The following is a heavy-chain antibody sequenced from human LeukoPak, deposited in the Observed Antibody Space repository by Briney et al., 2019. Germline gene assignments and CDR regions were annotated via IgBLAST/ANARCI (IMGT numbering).Heavy chain of an antibody. Sequence: SETLSLTCTVSGGSISSGSYYWSWIRQPAGKGLEWIGRIYTSGSTNYNPSLKSRVTISLDKSKNQFSLRLTSVTAADTAVYYCARYGIAAAGTDWGQGTLVTVSS. J-gene: IGHJ4*02. V-gene: IGHV4-61*02. CDR3: ARYGIAAAGTD. D-gene: IGHD6-13*01. CDR1: GGSISSGSYY. CDR2: IYTSGST.